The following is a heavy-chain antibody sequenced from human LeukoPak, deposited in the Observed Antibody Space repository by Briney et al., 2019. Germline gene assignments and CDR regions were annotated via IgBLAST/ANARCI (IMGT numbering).Heavy chain of an antibody. J-gene: IGHJ4*02. D-gene: IGHD3-22*01. Sequence: GGSLRLSCAASGVTFSSYSMNWVRQAPGKGLEWVSSISSSSSYIYYADSVKGRFTISRDNAKNSLHLQMNSLRAEDTAVYYCARVRYYYDSSGYYYGYNHFDYWGQGTLVTVSS. CDR1: GVTFSSYS. CDR3: ARVRYYYDSSGYYYGYNHFDY. CDR2: ISSSSSYI. V-gene: IGHV3-21*01.